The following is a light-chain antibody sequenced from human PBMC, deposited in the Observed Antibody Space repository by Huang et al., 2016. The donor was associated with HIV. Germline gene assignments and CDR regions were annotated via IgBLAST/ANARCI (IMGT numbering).Light chain of an antibody. V-gene: IGKV2-30*01. CDR2: NVF. J-gene: IGKJ2*01. CDR1: QSLEYSDGNTC. CDR3: MQGTHWPPYT. Sequence: DVVLNQSPLSLPVTLGQSASISCRSSQSLEYSDGNTCLSWFHQRPGQSPRRLIYNVFKRDSGVPDRFSGSGSGTDFTLKISRVEAEDVGIYYCMQGTHWPPYTFGQGTKLEI.